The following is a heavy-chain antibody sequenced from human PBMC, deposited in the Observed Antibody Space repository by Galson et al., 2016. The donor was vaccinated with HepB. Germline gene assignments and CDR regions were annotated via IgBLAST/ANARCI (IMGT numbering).Heavy chain of an antibody. J-gene: IGHJ4*02. D-gene: IGHD1-26*01. CDR3: ARGDIVGAIFDY. CDR2: ISSSSSYI. V-gene: IGHV3-21*01. CDR1: GFTFSSYS. Sequence: SLRLSRAASGFTFSSYSMNWVRQAPGKGLEWVSSISSSSSYIYYADSVKGRFTISRDNAKNSLYLQMNSLRAEDTAVYYCARGDIVGAIFDYWGQGTLVTVSS.